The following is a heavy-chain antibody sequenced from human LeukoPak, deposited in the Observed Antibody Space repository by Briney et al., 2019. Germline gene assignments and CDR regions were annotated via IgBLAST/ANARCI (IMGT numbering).Heavy chain of an antibody. V-gene: IGHV1-18*01. CDR3: ARPQPYYDFWSGDTSSWFDP. J-gene: IGHJ5*02. CDR1: GYTFTSYG. CDR2: ISAYNGNT. Sequence: ASVKVSCKASGYTFTSYGIIWVRQAPGQGLEWMGWISAYNGNTNYAQKLQGRVTMTTDTSTSTAYMELRSLRSDDTAVYYCARPQPYYDFWSGDTSSWFDPWGQGTLVTVSS. D-gene: IGHD3-3*01.